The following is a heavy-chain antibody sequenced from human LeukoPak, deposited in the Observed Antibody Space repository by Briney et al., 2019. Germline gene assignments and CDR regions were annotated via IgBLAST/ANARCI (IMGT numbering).Heavy chain of an antibody. V-gene: IGHV4-59*01. J-gene: IGHJ5*02. CDR3: AREVVYSYGNWFDP. D-gene: IGHD5-18*01. Sequence: SETLSLTCTVSGGSISSYYWSWIRQPPRKGLEWIGYIYYSGSTNYNPSLKSRVTISVDTSKTQFSLKLSSVTAADTAVYYCAREVVYSYGNWFDPWGQGTLVTVSS. CDR1: GGSISSYY. CDR2: IYYSGST.